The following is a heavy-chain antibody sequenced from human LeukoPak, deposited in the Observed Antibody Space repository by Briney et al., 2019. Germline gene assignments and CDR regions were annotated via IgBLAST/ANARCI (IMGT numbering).Heavy chain of an antibody. V-gene: IGHV1-2*02. J-gene: IGHJ3*02. Sequence: ASVTVSCKASGYTFTGYYIHWVRQAPGQGLEWMGWIYPYSGDTNYAQNFQGRVTMTRDTSISTAYMELSSLKSDDTAVYYCARDRNSGSSLDIWGQGTMLTLSS. CDR2: IYPYSGDT. D-gene: IGHD6-6*01. CDR1: GYTFTGYY. CDR3: ARDRNSGSSLDI.